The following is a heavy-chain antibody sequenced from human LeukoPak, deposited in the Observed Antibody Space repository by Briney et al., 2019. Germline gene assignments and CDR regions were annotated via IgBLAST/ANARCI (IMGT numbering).Heavy chain of an antibody. CDR3: ATIVIIEPRPDY. Sequence: SETLSLTCTVSGGSISSSSYYWGWIRQPPGRRLEWIGSIYYTGSTYYNPSLQSRVTISVDTSKNQFSLKLRSVTAADTAVYYCATIVIIEPRPDYWGQGTPVTVSS. J-gene: IGHJ4*02. CDR2: IYYTGST. V-gene: IGHV4-39*01. CDR1: GGSISSSSYY. D-gene: IGHD2/OR15-2a*01.